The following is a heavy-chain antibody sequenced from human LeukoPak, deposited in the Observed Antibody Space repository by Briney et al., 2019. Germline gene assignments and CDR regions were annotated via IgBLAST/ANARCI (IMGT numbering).Heavy chain of an antibody. J-gene: IGHJ3*02. CDR3: ARLDGSYRLGAFDI. Sequence: SETLTLTCAVSGYSISSGYYWGWIRQPPGKGLEWIGSIYHSGSTYYNPSLKSRVTISVDTSKNQFSLRLSSVTAADTAVYYCARLDGSYRLGAFDIWGQGTMVTVSS. CDR1: GYSISSGYY. CDR2: IYHSGST. V-gene: IGHV4-38-2*01. D-gene: IGHD1-26*01.